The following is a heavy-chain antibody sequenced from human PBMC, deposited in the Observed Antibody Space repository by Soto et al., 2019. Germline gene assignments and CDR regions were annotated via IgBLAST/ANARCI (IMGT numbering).Heavy chain of an antibody. CDR3: ARDSTTEDEA. CDR2: INPSGGST. J-gene: IGHJ5*02. V-gene: IGHV1-46*01. Sequence: ASVKVSCKASGYTFTSYYMHWVRQAPGQGLEWMGIINPSGGSTSYAQKFQGRVTMTTDTSTSTAYMELRSLRSDDTAVYYCARDSTTEDEAWGQGTLVTVSS. CDR1: GYTFTSYY. D-gene: IGHD4-4*01.